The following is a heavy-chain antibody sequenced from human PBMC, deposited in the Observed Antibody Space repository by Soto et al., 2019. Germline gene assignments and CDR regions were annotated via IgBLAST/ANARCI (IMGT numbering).Heavy chain of an antibody. CDR3: ARDDSSSWYRYWYFDL. J-gene: IGHJ2*01. V-gene: IGHV4-4*02. CDR1: GGSISSSNW. D-gene: IGHD6-13*01. Sequence: QVQLQESGPGLVKPSGTLSLTCAVSGGSISSSNWWSWVRQPPGKGLEWIGEIYHSGSTNYNPSRKSRVTISXXTXKXXFSLKLSSVTAADTAVYYCARDDSSSWYRYWYFDLWGRGTLVTVSS. CDR2: IYHSGST.